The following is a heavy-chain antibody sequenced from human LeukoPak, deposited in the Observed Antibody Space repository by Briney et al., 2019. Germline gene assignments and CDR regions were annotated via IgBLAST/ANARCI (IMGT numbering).Heavy chain of an antibody. D-gene: IGHD3-9*01. CDR3: ARPHYAIFAGYPGAFDI. CDR1: VYTFTIYW. V-gene: IGHV5-51*01. Sequence: TLFCTSSVYTFTIYWIGWVRQMPGKGLEWMVIIYPGDSDTRYSPSFQGQVNISADESISTAYLQWSSLKPSDHAVYYCARPHYAIFAGYPGAFDIWGQGTMVTAS. J-gene: IGHJ3*02. CDR2: IYPGDSDT.